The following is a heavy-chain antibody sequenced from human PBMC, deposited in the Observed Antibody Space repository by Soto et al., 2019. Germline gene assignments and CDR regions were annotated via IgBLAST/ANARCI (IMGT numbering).Heavy chain of an antibody. CDR1: GFTFSSYG. J-gene: IGHJ4*02. CDR2: ISGSGGST. D-gene: IGHD6-13*01. V-gene: IGHV3-23*01. CDR3: AKYASSSWFLFDF. Sequence: GGSLRLSCAASGFTFSSYGMSWVRQAPGKGLEWVSSISGSGGSTYYADSVKGRFTISRDNSENTLYLQMNSLRAEDTALYYCAKYASSSWFLFDFWGQGTLLTVSS.